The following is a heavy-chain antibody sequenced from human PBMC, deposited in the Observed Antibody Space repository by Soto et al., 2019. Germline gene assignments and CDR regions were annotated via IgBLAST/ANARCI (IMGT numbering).Heavy chain of an antibody. D-gene: IGHD1-1*01. CDR2: IYPGDSDT. CDR1: GYSFTSYW. V-gene: IGHV5-51*01. J-gene: IGHJ4*02. Sequence: GESLKISCKGSGYSFTSYWIGWVRQMPGKGLEWMGIIYPGDSDTRYSPSFQGQVTISADKSISTAYLQWSSLKASDTAMYYCVGVKMTTNIGPCFDYWGQGTLVTVSS. CDR3: VGVKMTTNIGPCFDY.